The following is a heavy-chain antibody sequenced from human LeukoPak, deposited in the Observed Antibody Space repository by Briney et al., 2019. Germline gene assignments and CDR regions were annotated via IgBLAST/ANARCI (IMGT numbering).Heavy chain of an antibody. V-gene: IGHV3-23*01. CDR1: GFTFSSYE. Sequence: GGSLRLSCAASGFTFSSYEMNWVRQAPGKGLEWVSSVNGPGVRTYYADSVRGRFTISRDISKNMLYLQINSLRAEDSAIYYCAKDKMIGRRDWYFDLWGRGTLVTVSS. CDR2: VNGPGVRT. J-gene: IGHJ2*01. D-gene: IGHD2-21*01. CDR3: AKDKMIGRRDWYFDL.